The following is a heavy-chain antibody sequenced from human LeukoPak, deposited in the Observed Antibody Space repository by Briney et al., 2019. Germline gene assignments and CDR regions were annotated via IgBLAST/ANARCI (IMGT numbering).Heavy chain of an antibody. J-gene: IGHJ6*03. CDR1: GFTFSTFP. CDR2: ISHDGRDT. V-gene: IGHV3-30*04. Sequence: PGGSLRLSCEASGFTFSTFPMHWVRQTPDKRLEWVAVISHDGRDTYYADSVKGRFTISRDNSKNTLYLQMNSLSPEDTAVVYCARGGRVSIYPSYMDVWGKGTTVIVSS. D-gene: IGHD6-6*01. CDR3: ARGGRVSIYPSYMDV.